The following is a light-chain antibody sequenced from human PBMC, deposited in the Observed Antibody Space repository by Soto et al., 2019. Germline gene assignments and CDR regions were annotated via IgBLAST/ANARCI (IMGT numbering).Light chain of an antibody. Sequence: EIVLTQSPGTLSLSPGGRATLSFRASQSVSSSYLAWYQQKPGQAPRLLIYGASSRATGIPARFSGSESGTDFTLTISSLEPEDFAVYYCQQRSNWPLTFGQGTRLEI. CDR3: QQRSNWPLT. CDR1: QSVSSSY. CDR2: GAS. J-gene: IGKJ5*01. V-gene: IGKV3D-20*02.